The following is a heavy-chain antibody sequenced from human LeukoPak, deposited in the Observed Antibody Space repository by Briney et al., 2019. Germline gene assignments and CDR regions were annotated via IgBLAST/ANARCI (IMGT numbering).Heavy chain of an antibody. CDR3: ARDGSVASSNWFDP. J-gene: IGHJ5*02. D-gene: IGHD6-6*01. V-gene: IGHV4-4*07. Sequence: SETLSLTCTVSGGSISSHYWSWIRQPAGKGLEWIGRIYIYGGNNYNPSLKGRATMSIDTSKNQFSLKLRSVTAADTAVYYCARDGSVASSNWFDPWGQGTLVTVSS. CDR2: IYIYGGN. CDR1: GGSISSHY.